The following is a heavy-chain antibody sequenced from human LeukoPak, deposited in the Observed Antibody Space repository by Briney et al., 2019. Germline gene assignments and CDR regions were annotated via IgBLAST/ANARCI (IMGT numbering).Heavy chain of an antibody. V-gene: IGHV3-9*01. J-gene: IGHJ3*02. CDR1: GFTFDDHA. CDR2: ISWNSGSI. Sequence: GGSLRLSCAASGFTFDDHAMHWVRQAPGKGLEWVSGISWNSGSIGYADSVKGQFTISRDNAKNSLYLHMNSLRAEDTALYYCARPSGSYYYDAFDIWGQGTMVTVSS. CDR3: ARPSGSYYYDAFDI. D-gene: IGHD3-10*01.